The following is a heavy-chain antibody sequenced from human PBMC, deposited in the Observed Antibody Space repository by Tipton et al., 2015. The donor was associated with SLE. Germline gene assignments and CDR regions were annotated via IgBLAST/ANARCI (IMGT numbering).Heavy chain of an antibody. CDR1: GGSISSSSYY. CDR2: IYYSGST. V-gene: IGHV4-39*07. Sequence: TLSLTCTVSGGSISSSSYYWGWIRQPPGKGLEWIGSIYYSGSTYYNPSLKSRVTISVDTSKNQFSLKLSSVTAADTAVYYCARVPPDWGGDYYMDVWGKGTTVTVSS. J-gene: IGHJ6*03. D-gene: IGHD7-27*01. CDR3: ARVPPDWGGDYYMDV.